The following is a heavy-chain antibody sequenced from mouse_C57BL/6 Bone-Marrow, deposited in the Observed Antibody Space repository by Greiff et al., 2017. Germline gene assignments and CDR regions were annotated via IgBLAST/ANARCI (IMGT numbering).Heavy chain of an antibody. J-gene: IGHJ1*03. CDR3: AREDFTVTWYFDV. D-gene: IGHD1-1*01. V-gene: IGHV1-52*01. CDR2: IDPSDSET. CDR1: GYTFPSYW. Sequence: QVQLQQPGAELVRPGSSVKLSCKASGYTFPSYWMHWVKQRPIQGLEWIGNIDPSDSETHYNQKFKDKATLTVDKSSSTAYMQLSSLTSEDSAVYYCAREDFTVTWYFDVWGTGTTVTVSS.